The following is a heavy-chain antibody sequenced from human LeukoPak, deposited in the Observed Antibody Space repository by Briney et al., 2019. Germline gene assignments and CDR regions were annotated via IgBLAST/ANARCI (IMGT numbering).Heavy chain of an antibody. J-gene: IGHJ4*02. Sequence: GGSLRLSCAASGFTFSSYSMNWVRQAPGKGLEWVSSISGSSTYIHYADSLKGRLTISRDNAKNSLYLQMNSLRAEDTAVYYCAKDPWGGYSYWGQGIQVIVSS. V-gene: IGHV3-21*01. CDR1: GFTFSSYS. D-gene: IGHD5-12*01. CDR2: ISGSSTYI. CDR3: AKDPWGGYSY.